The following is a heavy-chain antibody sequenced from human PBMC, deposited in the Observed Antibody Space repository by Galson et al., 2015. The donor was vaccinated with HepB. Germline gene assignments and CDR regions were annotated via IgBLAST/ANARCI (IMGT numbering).Heavy chain of an antibody. J-gene: IGHJ4*02. CDR2: IIPILGIA. CDR3: ARDYCSGGNCYSYYGDYVGTKHDY. CDR1: GGTFSSYA. D-gene: IGHD2-15*01. Sequence: QSGAEVKKPGESLRISCKASGGTFSSYAISWVRQAPGQGLEWMGRIIPILGIANYAQKFQGRVTITADKSTSTAYMELSSLRSEDTAVYYCARDYCSGGNCYSYYGDYVGTKHDYWGQGTLVTVSS. V-gene: IGHV1-69*04.